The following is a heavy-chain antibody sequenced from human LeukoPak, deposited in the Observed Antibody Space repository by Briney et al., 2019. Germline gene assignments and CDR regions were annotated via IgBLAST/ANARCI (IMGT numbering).Heavy chain of an antibody. J-gene: IGHJ4*02. CDR2: IYTSGST. V-gene: IGHV4-61*02. CDR3: ARGRPGRIYYFDY. Sequence: SETLSLTCTVSGGSISSGSYYWSWIRQPAGKGLEWIGRIYTSGSTNYNPSLKSRVTMSVDTSKNQFSLKLSSVTAADTAVYYCARGRPGRIYYFDYWGQGTLVTVSS. CDR1: GGSISSGSYY. D-gene: IGHD2-15*01.